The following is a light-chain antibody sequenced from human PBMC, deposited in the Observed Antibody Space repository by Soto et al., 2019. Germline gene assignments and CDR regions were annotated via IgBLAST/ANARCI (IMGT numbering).Light chain of an antibody. CDR2: DAS. CDR1: QSVSSY. J-gene: IGKJ3*01. V-gene: IGKV3-11*01. Sequence: EIVLTQSPATLSSSPGERATLSCRASQSVSSYLAWYQQKPGQAPRLLIYDASNRATGIPARFIGSGSGTDFTLTISSLEPEDFAVYYCQQRSNWPPFTCGPGTKVDIK. CDR3: QQRSNWPPFT.